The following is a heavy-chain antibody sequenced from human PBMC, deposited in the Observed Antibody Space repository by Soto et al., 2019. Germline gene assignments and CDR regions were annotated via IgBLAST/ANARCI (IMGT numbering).Heavy chain of an antibody. V-gene: IGHV3-23*01. CDR3: AKGRGGSGSLTPRVDF. CDR1: GFTFNNYA. Sequence: EVQLLESGGGLVQPGGSLRLSCAASGFTFNNYAMTWVRQAPGKGLEWVSAISGGGDTTSYADSVKGRFTVSRDVSKNTLYLQMRSRRAEDTALYYCAKGRGGSGSLTPRVDFWGQGTLVTVSS. CDR2: ISGGGDTT. J-gene: IGHJ4*02. D-gene: IGHD3-10*01.